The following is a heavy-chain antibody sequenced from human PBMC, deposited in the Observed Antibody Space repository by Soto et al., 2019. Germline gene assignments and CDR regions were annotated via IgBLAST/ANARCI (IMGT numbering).Heavy chain of an antibody. V-gene: IGHV4-61*01. D-gene: IGHD6-19*01. CDR1: GGSVSSGSYY. CDR3: AREGYSSGWYYNWFDP. CDR2: IYYSGST. J-gene: IGHJ5*02. Sequence: SETLSLTCTVSGGSVSSGSYYWSWIRQPPGKGLEWIGYIYYSGSTNYNPSLKSRVTISVDTSKNQFSLKLSSVTAADTAVYYCAREGYSSGWYYNWFDPWGQGTLVIVSS.